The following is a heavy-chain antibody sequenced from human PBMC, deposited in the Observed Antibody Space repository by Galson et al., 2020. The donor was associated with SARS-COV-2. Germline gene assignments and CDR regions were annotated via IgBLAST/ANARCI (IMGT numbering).Heavy chain of an antibody. V-gene: IGHV4-4*02. Sequence: SETLSLTCGVSGDSISGDYWWTWVRQPPGKGLEWVVEVSHSGTTGYTPSLKRRVTMSVDKSKNQFSLNLTSVTAADTAIYYCARATAAYRHPYFYYYMDVWGKGTTVTVSS. CDR3: ARATAAYRHPYFYYYMDV. CDR1: GDSISGDYW. J-gene: IGHJ6*03. CDR2: VSHSGTT. D-gene: IGHD2-2*01.